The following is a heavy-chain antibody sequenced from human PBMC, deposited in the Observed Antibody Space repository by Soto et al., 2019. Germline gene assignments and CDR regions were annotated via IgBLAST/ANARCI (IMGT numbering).Heavy chain of an antibody. CDR1: GGSFSGYY. D-gene: IGHD3-10*01. CDR3: ARLRSYGSGSYYKANYYYYGMDV. Sequence: SETLSLTCAVYGGSFSGYYWSWIRQPPGKGLEWIGEINHSGSTNYNPSLKSRATISVDTSKNQFSLKLSSVTAADTAVYYCARLRSYGSGSYYKANYYYYGMDVWGQGTTVTVSS. CDR2: INHSGST. V-gene: IGHV4-34*01. J-gene: IGHJ6*02.